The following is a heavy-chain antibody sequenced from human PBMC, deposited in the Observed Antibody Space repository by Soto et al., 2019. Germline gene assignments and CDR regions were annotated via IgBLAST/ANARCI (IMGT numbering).Heavy chain of an antibody. Sequence: QVQLVQSGAEVKKPGSSVKVSCRASGGTFNNYVINWVRQAPGQGLAWMAGIIPIFGTPNYAQKFQGRVTITADKSTSTAYMELNSLRSEDTAVYYCAGRCDGTNCLAHFDYWGQGTLVTVSS. J-gene: IGHJ4*02. CDR1: GGTFNNYV. V-gene: IGHV1-69*06. CDR2: IIPIFGTP. CDR3: AGRCDGTNCLAHFDY. D-gene: IGHD2-2*01.